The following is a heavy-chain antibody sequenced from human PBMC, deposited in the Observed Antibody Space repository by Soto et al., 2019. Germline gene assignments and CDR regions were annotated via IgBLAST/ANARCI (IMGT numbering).Heavy chain of an antibody. Sequence: QVHLVQSGAEVKKPGASVKVSCKTSGYTFTSYGISWVRQAPGQGLEWMGWISGYDGRTNFAQKVQDRVTMTTDTSTSIFYRGWRALRSDDTAVYYWAGGGDVPYYYSGMDVWGQGTTVTVSS. CDR2: ISGYDGRT. J-gene: IGHJ6*02. CDR1: GYTFTSYG. V-gene: IGHV1-18*01. D-gene: IGHD2-21*02. CDR3: AGGGDVPYYYSGMDV.